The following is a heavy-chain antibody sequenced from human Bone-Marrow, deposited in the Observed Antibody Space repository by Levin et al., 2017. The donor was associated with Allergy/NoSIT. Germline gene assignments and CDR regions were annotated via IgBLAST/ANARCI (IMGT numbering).Heavy chain of an antibody. V-gene: IGHV3-11*01. Sequence: GGSLRLSCEASGFIFSDFYMTWIRQAPGKGLEWLSYISHEGDTIYYADFVRGRFTISRDNAKNSVYLQMSNLRAEDTAIYYCARDLETPMKVGMYAFDVWGQGTTVGVSS. J-gene: IGHJ3*01. D-gene: IGHD3-22*01. CDR3: ARDLETPMKVGMYAFDV. CDR2: ISHEGDTI. CDR1: GFIFSDFY.